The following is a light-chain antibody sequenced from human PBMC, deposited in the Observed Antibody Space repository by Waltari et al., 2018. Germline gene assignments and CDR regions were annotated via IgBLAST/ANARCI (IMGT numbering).Light chain of an antibody. J-gene: IGKJ3*01. Sequence: DIQMTQSPSFLSASVGVSVTITCRASQRISSYLNWYQMKPGKAPELLIYGASTVQSGVPSRFSGSGFGTDFTLTISSLQPEDFATYYCQQTYNLISFGPGTKVDLK. CDR1: QRISSY. CDR2: GAS. CDR3: QQTYNLIS. V-gene: IGKV1-39*01.